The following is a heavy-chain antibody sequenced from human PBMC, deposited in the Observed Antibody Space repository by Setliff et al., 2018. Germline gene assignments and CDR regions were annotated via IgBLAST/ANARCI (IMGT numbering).Heavy chain of an antibody. CDR3: AKDRYCGGGSCLKDFEY. CDR2: INSDGSTT. D-gene: IGHD2-15*01. J-gene: IGHJ4*02. CDR1: GFTFSTYW. Sequence: PGGSLRLSCAASGFTFSTYWMHWVRQAPGKGLVWVSRINSDGSTTSYADSVKGRFTISRDSSRNTLYLQMSSLRPEDTALYYCAKDRYCGGGSCLKDFEYWGQGTLVTVSS. V-gene: IGHV3-74*01.